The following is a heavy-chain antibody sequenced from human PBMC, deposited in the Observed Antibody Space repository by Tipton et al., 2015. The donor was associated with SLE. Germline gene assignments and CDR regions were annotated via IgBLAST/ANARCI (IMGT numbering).Heavy chain of an antibody. CDR1: GFTFSSYD. J-gene: IGHJ5*02. V-gene: IGHV3-13*01. Sequence: SLRLSCAASGFTFSSYDMHWVRQATGKGLEWVSAIGTAGDTYYPGSVKGRFTISRENAKNSLYLQMNSLRAGDTAVYYCERGGGSYNWFDPWGQGTLVTVSS. D-gene: IGHD1-26*01. CDR2: IGTAGDT. CDR3: ERGGGSYNWFDP.